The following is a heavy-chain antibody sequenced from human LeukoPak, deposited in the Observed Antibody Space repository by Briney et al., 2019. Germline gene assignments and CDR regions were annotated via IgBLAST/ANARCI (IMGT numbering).Heavy chain of an antibody. CDR2: IYHSGST. CDR1: GGSISSYY. D-gene: IGHD2-2*02. Sequence: PSETLSLTCTGSGGSISSYYWSWIRQPPGKGLEWIGYIYHSGSTNYNPSLKSRVTISVDTSKNQFSLKLSSVTAADTAVYYCARFPLYCSSTSCYINHSSGWSRSPLGVDVWGKGTTVTVSS. J-gene: IGHJ6*04. V-gene: IGHV4-59*01. CDR3: ARFPLYCSSTSCYINHSSGWSRSPLGVDV.